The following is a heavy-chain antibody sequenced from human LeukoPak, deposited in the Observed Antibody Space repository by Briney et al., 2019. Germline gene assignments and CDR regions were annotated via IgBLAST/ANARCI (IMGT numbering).Heavy chain of an antibody. J-gene: IGHJ4*02. V-gene: IGHV4-59*11. CDR2: IYFSGST. Sequence: SETLSLTCTVSGGSISGHYWSWIRQPPGKGLEWIGYIYFSGSTNYNPSLNSRVTISLDTCKNQFSLKLNSVSAADTAVYYCARAVRGSYYHFDYWGQGTLVTVSS. CDR3: ARAVRGSYYHFDY. CDR1: GGSISGHY. D-gene: IGHD1-26*01.